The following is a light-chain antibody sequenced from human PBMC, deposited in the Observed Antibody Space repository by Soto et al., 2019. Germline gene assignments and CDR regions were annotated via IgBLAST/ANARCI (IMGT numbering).Light chain of an antibody. Sequence: EIVLTQSPATLSLSPGERATLSCRASQSVSSYLAWYQQKPGQAPRLLISDASNRATGIPARFSGSGSGTDFTLTISSLEAEDFALYYCQQRSNWPWTFGQGTKVEIK. CDR2: DAS. J-gene: IGKJ1*01. CDR3: QQRSNWPWT. CDR1: QSVSSY. V-gene: IGKV3-11*01.